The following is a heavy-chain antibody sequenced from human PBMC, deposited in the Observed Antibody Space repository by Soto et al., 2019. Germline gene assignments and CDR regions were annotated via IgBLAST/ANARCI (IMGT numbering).Heavy chain of an antibody. CDR1: GYTFTSYY. Sequence: ASVKVSCKASGYTFTSYYMHWVRQAPGQGLGWMGIINPSGGSTSYAQKFQGRVTMTRDTSTSTVYMELSSLRSEDTAVYYCARDGGGDSSSWYRVYYYYGMDVWGQGTTVTVSS. V-gene: IGHV1-46*03. D-gene: IGHD6-13*01. CDR3: ARDGGGDSSSWYRVYYYYGMDV. J-gene: IGHJ6*02. CDR2: INPSGGST.